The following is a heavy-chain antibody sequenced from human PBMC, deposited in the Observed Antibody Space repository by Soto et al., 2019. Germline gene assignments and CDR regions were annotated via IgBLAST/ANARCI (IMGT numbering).Heavy chain of an antibody. J-gene: IGHJ5*02. Sequence: QLQLQESGPGLVKPSETLSLTCSVSGGSIRSSSYYWGWIRQPPGKGLEWIGSIYYRGSIYYNPSLKSRDTIYVDTSKNPFSLKMSSVSAAETAVYYCARQSSGWYNFFDPWGQGTLVTVSS. CDR2: IYYRGSI. CDR3: ARQSSGWYNFFDP. V-gene: IGHV4-39*01. D-gene: IGHD6-19*01. CDR1: GGSIRSSSYY.